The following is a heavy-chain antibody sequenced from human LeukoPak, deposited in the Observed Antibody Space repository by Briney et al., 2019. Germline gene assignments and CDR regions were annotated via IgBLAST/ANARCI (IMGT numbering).Heavy chain of an antibody. CDR2: INSDGSST. CDR3: AKDFGELASHYMDF. CDR1: GFTFSRYW. Sequence: PGGSLSVPCAASGFTFSRYWMHWVRQAPGKGLVWVSRINSDGSSTSYADSVRGRFTISRDNAKNTLYLQMNSLRAGDTAVYYCAKDFGELASHYMDFWGKGTTVTVSS. D-gene: IGHD3-10*01. V-gene: IGHV3-74*01. J-gene: IGHJ6*03.